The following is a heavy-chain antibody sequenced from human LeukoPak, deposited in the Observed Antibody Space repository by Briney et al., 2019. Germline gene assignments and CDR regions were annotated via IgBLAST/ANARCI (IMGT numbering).Heavy chain of an antibody. V-gene: IGHV3-23*01. CDR1: GFTFINYA. J-gene: IGHJ4*02. CDR3: ARGMGAFYFDN. CDR2: ISGSGGST. D-gene: IGHD3-16*01. Sequence: GGSLRLSCAASGFTFINYAMNWVRQAPGKGLEWVSSISGSGGSTDYADSVKGRFTIYRDDSKNTVYLQMNSLKVEDTAVYYCARGMGAFYFDNWGQGTLVSVSS.